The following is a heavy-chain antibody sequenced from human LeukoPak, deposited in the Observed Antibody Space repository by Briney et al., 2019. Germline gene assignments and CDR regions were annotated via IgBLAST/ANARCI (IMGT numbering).Heavy chain of an antibody. J-gene: IGHJ4*02. CDR3: ARDTFYYDSSGLDY. D-gene: IGHD3-22*01. V-gene: IGHV3-21*01. Sequence: PGGSLRLSCAASGFTFSSHSMNWVRQAPGKGLEWVSSISSSTSYIYYADSVKGRFTISRDNAKNSLYLQMNSLRAEDTAVYYCARDTFYYDSSGLDYWGQGTLVTVSS. CDR2: ISSSTSYI. CDR1: GFTFSSHS.